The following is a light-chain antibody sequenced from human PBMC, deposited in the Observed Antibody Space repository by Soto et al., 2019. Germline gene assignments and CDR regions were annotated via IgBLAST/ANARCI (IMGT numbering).Light chain of an antibody. J-gene: IGLJ2*01. Sequence: QSVLTQPASVSGSPGQSITISCTGTSSDVGGYNYVSWYQQHPGKAPKLMIYDVSNRPSGVSNRFSGSKSGNTASLTISGLQAADEADYYCSSYTSSGTLMVFGGGTKVTVL. V-gene: IGLV2-14*01. CDR3: SSYTSSGTLMV. CDR1: SSDVGGYNY. CDR2: DVS.